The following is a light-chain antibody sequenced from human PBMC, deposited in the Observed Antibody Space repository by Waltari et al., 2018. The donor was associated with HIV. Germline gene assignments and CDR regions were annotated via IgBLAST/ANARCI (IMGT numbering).Light chain of an antibody. V-gene: IGKV3-15*01. CDR2: GAS. CDR3: QQYHNWPPWT. J-gene: IGKJ1*01. CDR1: QGVSDK. Sequence: EIVMTQSPATLSVSPGEEATLSCRASQGVSDKLAWYQQKPGQPPRLLIYGASTRATGIPARFSGSGSGTEFTLTISSLQSGDFAVYYCQQYHNWPPWTFGQGTKVEI.